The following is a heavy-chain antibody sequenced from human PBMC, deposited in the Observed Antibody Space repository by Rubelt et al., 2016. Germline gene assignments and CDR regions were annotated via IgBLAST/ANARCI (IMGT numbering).Heavy chain of an antibody. D-gene: IGHD3-22*01. V-gene: IGHV3-66*01. CDR1: GFTVSSNY. Sequence: EVQLVESGGGLVQPGGSLRLSCAASGFTVSSNYMSWVRQAPGKGLEWVSVIYSGGSTYYADSVKGRFTISRDNSKTTLYLQMNSLRAEDTAVYYCAREATGYYYDSSGTLDYWGQGTLVTVSS. CDR3: AREATGYYYDSSGTLDY. CDR2: IYSGGST. J-gene: IGHJ4*02.